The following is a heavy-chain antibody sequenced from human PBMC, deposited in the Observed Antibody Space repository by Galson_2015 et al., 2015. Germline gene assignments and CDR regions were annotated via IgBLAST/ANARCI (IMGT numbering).Heavy chain of an antibody. CDR3: ARDLGYCSGTSCYSVGAFDI. CDR1: GFTFSNYS. D-gene: IGHD2-15*01. J-gene: IGHJ3*02. CDR2: ITSTSSTI. V-gene: IGHV3-48*02. Sequence: SLRLSCAASGFTFSNYSMSWVRQAPGNAPEWISYITSTSSTISYSDSVKGRFPLSRDNAKNSLYLEMKSLRDEDTALYYCARDLGYCSGTSCYSVGAFDIWGQGTMVTVSS.